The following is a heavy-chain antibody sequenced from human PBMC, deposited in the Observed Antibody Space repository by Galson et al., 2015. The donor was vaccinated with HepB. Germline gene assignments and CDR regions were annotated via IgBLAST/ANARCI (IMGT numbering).Heavy chain of an antibody. CDR2: ISGSGGNT. CDR3: ARGAESWYYSWDYYYYMDV. Sequence: SLRLSCAASGFTLSSYAMCWVRQAPGKGLEWVSAISGSGGNTYYADSVKGRFTISRDNSKNTLYLQMNSLRAGDTAVYYCARGAESWYYSWDYYYYMDVWGKGTTVTVSS. V-gene: IGHV3-23*01. D-gene: IGHD6-13*01. J-gene: IGHJ6*03. CDR1: GFTLSSYA.